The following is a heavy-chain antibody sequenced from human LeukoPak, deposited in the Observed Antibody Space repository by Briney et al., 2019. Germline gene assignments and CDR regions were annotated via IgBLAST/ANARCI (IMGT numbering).Heavy chain of an antibody. CDR2: TYSGGSS. D-gene: IGHD3-10*01. CDR3: ARDSPKSYYDKGNYFDS. Sequence: GGSLRLSCAASGLTVSSIYISWVRQAPGKGLEWVSLTYSGGSSYYADSVEGRFTISRDNSKNMVYLQMNSLRAEDTAVYYCARDSPKSYYDKGNYFDSWGQGTLVTVSS. CDR1: GLTVSSIY. J-gene: IGHJ4*02. V-gene: IGHV3-66*01.